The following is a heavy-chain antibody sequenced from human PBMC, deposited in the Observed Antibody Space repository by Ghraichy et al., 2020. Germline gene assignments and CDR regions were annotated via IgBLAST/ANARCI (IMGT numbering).Heavy chain of an antibody. J-gene: IGHJ4*02. CDR2: ISWDGGST. V-gene: IGHV3-43*01. Sequence: GGSLRLSCAASGFTFDDYTMHWVRQAPGKGLEWVSLISWDGGSTYYADSVKGRFTISRDNSKNSLYLQMNSLRTEDTALYYCTKGAARPLYYFDYWGQGTLVTVSS. CDR3: TKGAARPLYYFDY. CDR1: GFTFDDYT. D-gene: IGHD6-6*01.